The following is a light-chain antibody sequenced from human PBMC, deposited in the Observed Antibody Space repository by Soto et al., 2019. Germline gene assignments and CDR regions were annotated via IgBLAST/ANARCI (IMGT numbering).Light chain of an antibody. J-gene: IGLJ3*02. V-gene: IGLV2-14*01. CDR1: SSDVGGYNY. CDR2: EVS. CDR3: ISYTSSSTLEV. Sequence: QSALTQPASVSGSPGQSITISCTGTSSDVGGYNYVSWYQQHPGKAPKLMIYEVSNRPSGVSNRFSGSKSGNTASLTISGLQAEDAADYSCISYTSSSTLEVFGGGTQLTVL.